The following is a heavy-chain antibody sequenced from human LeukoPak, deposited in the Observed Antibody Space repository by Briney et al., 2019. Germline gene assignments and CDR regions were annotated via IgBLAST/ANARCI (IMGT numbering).Heavy chain of an antibody. V-gene: IGHV3-21*01. CDR1: GFTFSSYS. J-gene: IGHJ4*02. CDR3: AKDGARPSVWFGEKLDY. D-gene: IGHD3-10*01. Sequence: PGGSLRLSCAASGFTFSSYSMNWVRQAPGKGLEWVSSISSSSSYIYYADSVKGRFTISRDNAKNSLYLQMNSLRAEDTAVYYCAKDGARPSVWFGEKLDYWGQGTLVTVSS. CDR2: ISSSSSYI.